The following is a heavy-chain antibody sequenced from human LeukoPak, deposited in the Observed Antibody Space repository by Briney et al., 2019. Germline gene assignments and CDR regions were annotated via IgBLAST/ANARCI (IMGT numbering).Heavy chain of an antibody. CDR1: GGSISSGGYY. V-gene: IGHV4-31*03. J-gene: IGHJ4*02. D-gene: IGHD4-17*01. Sequence: SQTLSLTCTVSGGSISSGGYYWSWIRQVPGKGLEWIWYIYDSGSAYYNPSLKSRVTISVDTSKNQFSLNLSSMTAADTAIYYCARGTYGDYNPGYWGQGTLVTVSS. CDR2: IYDSGSA. CDR3: ARGTYGDYNPGY.